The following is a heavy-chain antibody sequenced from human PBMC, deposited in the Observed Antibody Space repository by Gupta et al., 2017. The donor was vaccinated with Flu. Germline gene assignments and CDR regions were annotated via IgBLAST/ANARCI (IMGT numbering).Heavy chain of an antibody. D-gene: IGHD3-22*01. Sequence: QVQLQESGPGLVRPSETLSLTCTVSGASFRSYEWTLIRQPPGKGLEWIGYIYKSGRTYYNPSFKSRVTISIDTSKNQFSLRLSSVTAADTAVYYCARAYYYDTSGYPETYWFFDLWGRGTLVTVSS. V-gene: IGHV4-59*01. CDR3: ARAYYYDTSGYPETYWFFDL. CDR2: IYKSGRT. J-gene: IGHJ2*01. CDR1: GASFRSYE.